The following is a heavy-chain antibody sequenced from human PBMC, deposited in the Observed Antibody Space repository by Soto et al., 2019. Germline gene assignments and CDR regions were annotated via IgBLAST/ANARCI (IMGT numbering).Heavy chain of an antibody. V-gene: IGHV6-1*01. Sequence: PSQTLSLTCAISGDSVSSSSVTWNWIRQSPLRGLEWLGRTYYRSRLYNDYAESVKSRIIINPDTSKNQFSLHLNSVTPEDTAVYYCVRLIGNSWLDFWGQGTLVTVSS. CDR1: GDSVSSSSVT. J-gene: IGHJ5*01. CDR2: TYYRSRLYN. CDR3: VRLIGNSWLDF. D-gene: IGHD1-26*01.